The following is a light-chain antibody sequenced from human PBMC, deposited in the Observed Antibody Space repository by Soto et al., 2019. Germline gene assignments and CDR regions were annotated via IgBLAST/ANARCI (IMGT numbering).Light chain of an antibody. J-gene: IGKJ5*01. CDR2: KAS. CDR3: KHYNSAPT. Sequence: DIQMTQSPSTLSGSVGDRVTITCRASQTISSWLAWYQQKPGKAPKLLIYKASTLKSGVPSRFSGSGSGTEFTLTISSLQPDDFATYYCKHYNSAPTFGQGKRLEIK. CDR1: QTISSW. V-gene: IGKV1-5*03.